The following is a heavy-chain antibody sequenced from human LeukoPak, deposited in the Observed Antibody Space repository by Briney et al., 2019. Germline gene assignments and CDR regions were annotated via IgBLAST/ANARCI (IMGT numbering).Heavy chain of an antibody. V-gene: IGHV3-48*03. Sequence: GGSLRLSCAASGFTFSSYEMNWIGQAPGKGVEWLSYMSGYGSDIYYADSVKGGFTISRDNAKNSVYLQMNSLRAEDTALYYCARQRGNWFDSWGQGTLVTVSS. D-gene: IGHD3-10*01. CDR1: GFTFSSYE. J-gene: IGHJ5*01. CDR2: MSGYGSDI. CDR3: ARQRGNWFDS.